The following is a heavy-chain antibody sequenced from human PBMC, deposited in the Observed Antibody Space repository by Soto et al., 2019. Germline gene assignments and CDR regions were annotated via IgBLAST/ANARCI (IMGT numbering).Heavy chain of an antibody. Sequence: PGGSLRLPCAASGFTFSSYGMNWVRQAPGKGLEWVAVISYDGSNKYYADSVKGRFTISRHNSNNPLYLQMNSLRAEDTAVSYCASSGQMATIYFDYWGQGTLVTVSS. V-gene: IGHV3-30*03. CDR2: ISYDGSNK. CDR3: ASSGQMATIYFDY. J-gene: IGHJ4*02. D-gene: IGHD5-12*01. CDR1: GFTFSSYG.